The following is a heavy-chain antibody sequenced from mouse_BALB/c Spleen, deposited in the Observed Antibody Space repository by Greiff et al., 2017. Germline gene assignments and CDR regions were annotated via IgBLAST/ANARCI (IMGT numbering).Heavy chain of an antibody. Sequence: EVKVVESGGGLVKPGGSLKLSCAASGFTFSSYAMSWVRQTPEKRLEWVASISSGGSTYYPDSVKGRFTISRDNARNILYLQMSSLRSEDTAMYYCARGYYYGSSWYFDVWGAGTTVTVSS. CDR2: ISSGGST. V-gene: IGHV5-6-5*01. D-gene: IGHD1-1*01. CDR3: ARGYYYGSSWYFDV. CDR1: GFTFSSYA. J-gene: IGHJ1*01.